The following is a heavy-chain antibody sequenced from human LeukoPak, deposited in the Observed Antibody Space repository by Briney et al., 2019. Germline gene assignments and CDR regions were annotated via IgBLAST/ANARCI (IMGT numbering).Heavy chain of an antibody. CDR2: IYYSGST. V-gene: IGHV4-59*12. D-gene: IGHD5-24*01. Sequence: SETLSLTCSVSGGSFRGYFWTWIRQPPGKQLEWIGSIYYSGSTYYNPSLKSRVTISVDTSKNQFSLKLSSVTAADTAVYYCARRRDGYNPFDYWGQGTLVTVSS. CDR1: GGSFRGYF. CDR3: ARRRDGYNPFDY. J-gene: IGHJ4*02.